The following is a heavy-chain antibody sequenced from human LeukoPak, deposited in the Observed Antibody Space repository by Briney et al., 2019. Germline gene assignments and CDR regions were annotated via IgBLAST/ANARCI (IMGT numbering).Heavy chain of an antibody. Sequence: GRSLRLSCAASGFTFSSYAMHWVRQAPGKGLEWVAVISYDGKIKVYADSVKGRFTISRDIAKNMLYLEMNSLRTEDTAVYYCARDPQRGAPDYFDSWGQGTLVTVSS. CDR1: GFTFSSYA. CDR3: ARDPQRGAPDYFDS. CDR2: ISYDGKIK. V-gene: IGHV3-30*04. D-gene: IGHD6-25*01. J-gene: IGHJ4*02.